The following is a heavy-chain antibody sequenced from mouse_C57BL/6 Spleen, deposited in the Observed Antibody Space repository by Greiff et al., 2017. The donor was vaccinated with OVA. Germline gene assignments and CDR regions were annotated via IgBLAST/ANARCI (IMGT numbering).Heavy chain of an antibody. CDR1: GYTFTSYW. D-gene: IGHD1-1*01. CDR2: IHPNSGST. J-gene: IGHJ4*01. V-gene: IGHV1-64*01. CDR3: ARGSNYYGSSYAMDY. Sequence: QVQLQQPGAELVKPGASVKLSCKASGYTFTSYWMHWVKQRPGQGLEWIGMIHPNSGSTNYNEKFKSKATLTVDKSSSTAYMQLSSLTSEDSAVYYGARGSNYYGSSYAMDYWGQGTSVTVSS.